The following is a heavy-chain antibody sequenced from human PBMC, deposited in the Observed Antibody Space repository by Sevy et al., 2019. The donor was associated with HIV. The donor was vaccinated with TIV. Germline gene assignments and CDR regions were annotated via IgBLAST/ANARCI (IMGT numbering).Heavy chain of an antibody. D-gene: IGHD1-26*01. V-gene: IGHV3-33*01. CDR1: GFTFSSFG. CDR2: IWYDGKNA. J-gene: IGHJ4*02. CDR3: ARDLEEWELRYLGY. Sequence: GGSLRLSCAASGFTFSSFGMYWARHAPGEGLEWVAIIWYDGKNALYADSVKGRFTISRDNSKNTLYLQMNSLRAEDTAVYYCARDLEEWELRYLGYWGQGTLVTVSS.